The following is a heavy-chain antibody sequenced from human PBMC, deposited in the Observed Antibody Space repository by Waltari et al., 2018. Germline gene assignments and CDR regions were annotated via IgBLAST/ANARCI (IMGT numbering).Heavy chain of an antibody. J-gene: IGHJ4*02. Sequence: QVQLQESGPGLVKPSETLSLTCPVSGYSISSYHCSWIRQPAGKGLEYIGRIYTGRHPNYNPSLESRVTMSIDTSKNEFSLKLSSVTAADTAVYYCAREVLPNATIWRSYFDYWGQGSLVTVSS. D-gene: IGHD5-12*01. CDR2: IYTGRHP. CDR3: AREVLPNATIWRSYFDY. CDR1: GYSISSYH. V-gene: IGHV4-4*07.